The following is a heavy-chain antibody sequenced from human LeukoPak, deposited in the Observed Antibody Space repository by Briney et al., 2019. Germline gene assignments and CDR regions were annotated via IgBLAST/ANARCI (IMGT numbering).Heavy chain of an antibody. CDR3: ASLYSSGWYLDY. J-gene: IGHJ4*02. D-gene: IGHD6-19*01. CDR2: IEPNSGDT. V-gene: IGHV1-2*02. Sequence: GASVKVSCKASGYTFTGYYMHWVRQAPGQGLEWMGWIEPNSGDTNYPEKFQGRITMTRDTSISTAYMELSRLRSDDTAVYYCASLYSSGWYLDYWGQGTLVTVSS. CDR1: GYTFTGYY.